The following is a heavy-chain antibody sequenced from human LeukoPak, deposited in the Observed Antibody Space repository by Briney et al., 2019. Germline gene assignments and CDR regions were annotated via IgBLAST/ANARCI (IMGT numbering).Heavy chain of an antibody. CDR3: ARHFRAIAAADF. J-gene: IGHJ4*02. CDR2: IYYSGST. D-gene: IGHD6-13*01. V-gene: IGHV4-39*01. Sequence: SETLSLTCTVSVGPLRSSSYSWAWFPRPPGRGLEWFGSIYYSGSTYYNPSLKSRVTISVDTSKNQFSLKLSSVTAADTAVYYCARHFRAIAAADFWGQGTLVTVSS. CDR1: VGPLRSSSYS.